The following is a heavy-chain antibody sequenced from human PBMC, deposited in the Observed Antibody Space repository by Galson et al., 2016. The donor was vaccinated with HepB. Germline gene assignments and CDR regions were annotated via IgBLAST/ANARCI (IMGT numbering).Heavy chain of an antibody. V-gene: IGHV1-18*04. CDR3: AREKVAGTPDY. CDR2: INAYNGNT. J-gene: IGHJ4*02. Sequence: SVKVSCKASGYSFTNYGISWVRQAPGQGLEWLGWINAYNGNTNHAQKLQGRVTMTTDTSTGTAYMELRSLRSDDTAVYYCAREKVAGTPDYWGQGTLVTVSS. CDR1: GYSFTNYG. D-gene: IGHD6-19*01.